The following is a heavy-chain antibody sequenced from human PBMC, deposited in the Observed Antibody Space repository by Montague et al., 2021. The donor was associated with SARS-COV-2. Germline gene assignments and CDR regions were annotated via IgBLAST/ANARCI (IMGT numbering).Heavy chain of an antibody. J-gene: IGHJ6*03. V-gene: IGHV4-59*01. Sequence: SETLSLTCTVSGGSISSYYWNWIRQPRRKGLEWVGYIYYSGSTNYNPSLKSRVTISVDTSKNQFSLTLSSVTAADTAVYYCARDSRTVVAWLFLDGGSYYSYMDVWGKGTTVTVSS. CDR2: IYYSGST. CDR3: ARDSRTVVAWLFLDGGSYYSYMDV. D-gene: IGHD3-9*01. CDR1: GGSISSYY.